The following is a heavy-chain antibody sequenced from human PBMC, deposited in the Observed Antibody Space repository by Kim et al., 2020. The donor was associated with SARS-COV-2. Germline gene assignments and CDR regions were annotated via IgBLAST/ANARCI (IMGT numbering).Heavy chain of an antibody. J-gene: IGHJ5*01. D-gene: IGHD3-10*01. CDR1: GGSITGSY. Sequence: SETLSLTCTVSGGSITGSYWSWIRQPPGKGLEWIGHIYDSGTTNYNPSLMSRAVISDDTSTNQFSLQLTSMPPADTAAVFCARGGHGSGAYGSFDACG. CDR3: ARGGHGSGAYGSFDA. V-gene: IGHV4-59*01. CDR2: IYDSGTT.